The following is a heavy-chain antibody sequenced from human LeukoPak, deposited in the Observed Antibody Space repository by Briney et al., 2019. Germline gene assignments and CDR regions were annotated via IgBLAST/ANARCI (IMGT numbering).Heavy chain of an antibody. CDR3: ARGNYGSGSGDDWFDP. CDR1: NASISGRNW. J-gene: IGHJ5*02. V-gene: IGHV4-4*02. CDR2: VSHSGST. D-gene: IGHD3-10*01. Sequence: PSGTLSLTCAVSNASISGRNWWNWVRQPPGKGLEWIGEVSHSGSTNYNPSLKSRVTISVDKSKNQFSLTLSSVTAADTAVYYCARGNYGSGSGDDWFDPWGQGTLVTVSS.